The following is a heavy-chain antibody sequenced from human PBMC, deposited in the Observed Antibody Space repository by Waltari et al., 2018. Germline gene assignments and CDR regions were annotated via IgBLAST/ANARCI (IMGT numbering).Heavy chain of an antibody. Sequence: QVQLQQWGAGLLKPSETLSLTCAVYGGSFSGYYWSWIRQPPGKGLGWIGEINHSASTNYNPSLKSRVTISVDTSKNQFSLKLSSVTAADTAVYYCARSVAGNDAFDIWGQGTMVTVSS. CDR1: GGSFSGYY. CDR2: INHSAST. CDR3: ARSVAGNDAFDI. D-gene: IGHD6-19*01. V-gene: IGHV4-34*01. J-gene: IGHJ3*02.